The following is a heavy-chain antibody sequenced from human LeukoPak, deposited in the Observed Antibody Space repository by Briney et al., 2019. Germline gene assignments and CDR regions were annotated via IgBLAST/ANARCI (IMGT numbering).Heavy chain of an antibody. CDR3: AKVVVVPAFYHYFDY. D-gene: IGHD2-2*01. CDR1: GFTFDDYG. Sequence: GGSLRLSCAASGFTFDDYGMSWVRQAPGKGLEWVSAISGSGGSTYYADSVKGRFTISRDNSKNTLYLQMNSLRAEDTAVYYCAKVVVVPAFYHYFDYWGQGTLVTVSS. V-gene: IGHV3-23*01. J-gene: IGHJ4*02. CDR2: ISGSGGST.